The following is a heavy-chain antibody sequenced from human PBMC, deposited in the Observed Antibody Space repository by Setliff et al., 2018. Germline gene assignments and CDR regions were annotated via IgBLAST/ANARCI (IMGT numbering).Heavy chain of an antibody. Sequence: PGGSLRLSCVASGLTFSSYAMTWVRQAPGKGPEWVSSISDTSAFIYYADSVKGRFTISRDNAKNTLYLQMNSLRAEDTAVYYCARLRKDYGDYYYFDYWGQGTLVTVSS. V-gene: IGHV3-21*06. CDR2: ISDTSAFI. D-gene: IGHD4-17*01. CDR1: GLTFSSYA. CDR3: ARLRKDYGDYYYFDY. J-gene: IGHJ4*02.